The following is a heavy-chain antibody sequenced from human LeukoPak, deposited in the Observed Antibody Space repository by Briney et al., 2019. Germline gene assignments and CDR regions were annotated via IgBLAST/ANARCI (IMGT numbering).Heavy chain of an antibody. D-gene: IGHD1-26*01. CDR1: GYTLTELS. CDR2: YDPEDGET. V-gene: IGHV1-24*01. Sequence: ASVKVSCKVSGYTLTELSMHWVRQAPGKGLEWMGGYDPEDGETIYAQKFQGRVTMTEDTSTDTAYMELSSLRSEDTAVYYCATDSWDFSGSYHLDYCGQGTLVTVSS. CDR3: ATDSWDFSGSYHLDY. J-gene: IGHJ4*02.